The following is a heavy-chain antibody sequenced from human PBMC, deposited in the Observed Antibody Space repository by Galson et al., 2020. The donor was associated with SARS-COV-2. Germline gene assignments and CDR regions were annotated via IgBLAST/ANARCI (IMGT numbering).Heavy chain of an antibody. Sequence: YNPSLKSRVTISVDTSKNQFSLKLSSVTAADTAVYYCARNLLWFGEANLDAFDIWGQGTMVTVSS. V-gene: IGHV4-39*01. CDR3: ARNLLWFGEANLDAFDI. D-gene: IGHD3-10*01. J-gene: IGHJ3*02.